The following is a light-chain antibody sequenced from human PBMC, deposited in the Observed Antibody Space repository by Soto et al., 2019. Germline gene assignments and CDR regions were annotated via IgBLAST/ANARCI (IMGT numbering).Light chain of an antibody. Sequence: DSQMNQSPSTLSASVGHRVTITCRASQSISSRLAWYQQKPGKAPNLLISKASSLESGVPSRFSGSGSGTDFTLTISSLRPDDLATYYCQQYYSYSYTFGQGTKLEIK. J-gene: IGKJ2*01. CDR3: QQYYSYSYT. V-gene: IGKV1-5*03. CDR2: KAS. CDR1: QSISSR.